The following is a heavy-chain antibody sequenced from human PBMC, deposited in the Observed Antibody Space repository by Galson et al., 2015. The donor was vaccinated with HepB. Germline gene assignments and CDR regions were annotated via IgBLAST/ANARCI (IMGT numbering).Heavy chain of an antibody. CDR2: ITYDGVTE. CDR1: GFSFNAHG. V-gene: IGHV3-33*05. D-gene: IGHD4-11*01. CDR3: AREQGYNDYRISDY. Sequence: SLRLSCAVSGFSFNAHGMHWVRQAPGQGLEWVGVITYDGVTEGYADYAKGRFAISRDTSTNTLYLQMNNLRAEDTAMYYCAREQGYNDYRISDYWGQGTLVTVSS. J-gene: IGHJ4*02.